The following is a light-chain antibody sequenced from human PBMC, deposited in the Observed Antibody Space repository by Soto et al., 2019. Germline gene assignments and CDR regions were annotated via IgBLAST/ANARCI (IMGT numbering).Light chain of an antibody. CDR3: SSYTSSSTTV. Sequence: QSALTQPAAVSGSPGQSIPICCTGTSSDVGGYNYVSWYPQHPGKAPKLMIYDVSNRPSGVSNRFSGSKSGNTASLTIYGLHAEDEADYYCSSYTSSSTTVFVGGTKLTVL. J-gene: IGLJ2*01. V-gene: IGLV2-14*01. CDR1: SSDVGGYNY. CDR2: DVS.